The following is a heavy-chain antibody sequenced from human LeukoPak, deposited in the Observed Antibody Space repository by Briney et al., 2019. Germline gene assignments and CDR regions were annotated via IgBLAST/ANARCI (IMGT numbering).Heavy chain of an antibody. V-gene: IGHV1-8*01. D-gene: IGHD6-13*01. CDR3: ARRIAAAGVGIVY. CDR2: MNPDSGNT. CDR1: GHTFTSYD. J-gene: IGHJ4*02. Sequence: GASVKVSCKASGHTFTSYDINWVRQATGQGLEWMGWMNPDSGNTGYAQKFQGRVTMTRNSSISTAYMELSSLTSGDTAVYYCARRIAAAGVGIVYWGQGTLVTVSS.